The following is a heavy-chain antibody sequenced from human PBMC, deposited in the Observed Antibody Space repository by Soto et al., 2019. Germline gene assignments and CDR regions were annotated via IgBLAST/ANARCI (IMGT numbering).Heavy chain of an antibody. CDR2: MNPNSGNT. J-gene: IGHJ3*02. V-gene: IGHV1-8*01. CDR3: ARYLGMEWLLWSHDAFDI. D-gene: IGHD3-3*01. Sequence: GASVKVSCKASGYTFTSYDINWVRQATGQGLEWMGWMNPNSGNTGYAQKFQGRVTMTRNTSISTAYMELSSLRSEDTAVYYCARYLGMEWLLWSHDAFDIWGQGTMVTVSS. CDR1: GYTFTSYD.